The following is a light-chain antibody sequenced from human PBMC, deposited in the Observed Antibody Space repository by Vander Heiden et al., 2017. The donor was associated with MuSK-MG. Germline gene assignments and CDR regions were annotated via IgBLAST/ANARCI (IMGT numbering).Light chain of an antibody. CDR2: DVH. Sequence: ALTQPRSVSGSPGQSVTISCTGTSSDVGGYDYVDWYQQHPGKAPKLIIYDVHTRHSGVPDRFSASKSGNTASLTSSGLQAEEEGDYYCCSYTVTYTLYVFGTGTKVTVL. V-gene: IGLV2-11*01. CDR1: SSDVGGYDY. CDR3: CSYTVTYTLYV. J-gene: IGLJ1*01.